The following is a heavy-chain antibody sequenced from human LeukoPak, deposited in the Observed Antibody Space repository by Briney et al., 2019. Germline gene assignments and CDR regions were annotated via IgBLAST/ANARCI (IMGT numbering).Heavy chain of an antibody. V-gene: IGHV4-34*01. Sequence: SETLSLTCAVYGGSFSGYYWSWIRQPPGKGLEWIGEINHSGSTNYNPSLKSRVTISVDTSKNQFSLKLSSVTAADTAVYYCARGYSGSYSPFGYWGQGTLVTVSS. CDR2: INHSGST. J-gene: IGHJ4*02. CDR1: GGSFSGYY. CDR3: ARGYSGSYSPFGY. D-gene: IGHD1-26*01.